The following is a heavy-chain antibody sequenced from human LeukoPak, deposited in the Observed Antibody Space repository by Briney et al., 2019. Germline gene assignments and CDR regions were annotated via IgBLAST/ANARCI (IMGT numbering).Heavy chain of an antibody. V-gene: IGHV3-23*01. CDR2: ISGSGGST. D-gene: IGHD4-17*01. J-gene: IGHJ4*02. CDR1: GFTFSDYY. Sequence: GGSLRLSCAASGFTFSDYYMSWVRQAPGKGLEWVSAISGSGGSTYYADSVKGRFTISRDNSKNTLYLQMNSLRAEDTAVYYCAKGGYGDESYNWGQGTLVIVSS. CDR3: AKGGYGDESYN.